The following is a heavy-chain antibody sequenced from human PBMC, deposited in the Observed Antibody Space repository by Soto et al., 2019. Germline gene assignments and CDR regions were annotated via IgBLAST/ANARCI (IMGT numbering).Heavy chain of an antibody. J-gene: IGHJ6*02. V-gene: IGHV1-69*13. Sequence: SVKVSCKASGGTFSTYSISWVRQAPGQGLEWMGGSPPIFGTSKYAQNFQGRVTITADESTSTAYMELSSLRSDDTAVYYCARGGRYQKSSYYYGMDVWGQGTTVPVSS. CDR1: GGTFSTYS. D-gene: IGHD1-20*01. CDR3: ARGGRYQKSSYYYGMDV. CDR2: SPPIFGTS.